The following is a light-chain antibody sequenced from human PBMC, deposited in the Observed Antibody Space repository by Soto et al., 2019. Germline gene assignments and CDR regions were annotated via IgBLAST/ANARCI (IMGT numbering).Light chain of an antibody. CDR1: SSDIGAYNY. V-gene: IGLV2-11*01. CDR2: DVT. CDR3: CSYAGNYIYV. Sequence: QSVLTQPRSVSGSPGQSVTISCTGTSSDIGAYNYVSWYQQPPGRAPKLIIYDVTQRPSGVPDRFSGSKSGNTASLTISGLLAEDEADYFCCSYAGNYIYVFGTGTKVTAL. J-gene: IGLJ1*01.